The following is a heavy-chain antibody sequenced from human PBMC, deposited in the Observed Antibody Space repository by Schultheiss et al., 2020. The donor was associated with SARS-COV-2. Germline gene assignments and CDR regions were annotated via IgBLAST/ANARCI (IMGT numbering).Heavy chain of an antibody. V-gene: IGHV4-39*07. CDR1: GGSISSGSYY. Sequence: SETLSLTCTVSGGSISSGSYYWSWVRQPPGKGLEWIGEIYHSGSTNYNPSLKSRVTISVDKSKNQFSLKLSSVTAADTAVYYCARQEKQWLHYYYYGMDVWGQGTTVTVAS. J-gene: IGHJ6*02. D-gene: IGHD6-19*01. CDR2: IYHSGST. CDR3: ARQEKQWLHYYYYGMDV.